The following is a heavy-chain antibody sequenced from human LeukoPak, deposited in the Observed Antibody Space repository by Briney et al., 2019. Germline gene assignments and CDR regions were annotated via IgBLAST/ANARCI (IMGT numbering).Heavy chain of an antibody. D-gene: IGHD3-10*01. CDR1: GDSISGSRYY. V-gene: IGHV4-39*01. CDR2: IYYSGST. J-gene: IGHJ4*02. Sequence: SETLSLTCTVSGDSISGSRYYWAWIRQPPGKGLEWIGSIYYSGSTYYSPSLKSRVTISVDTSKNQFSLKLSSVTAADTAVYYCARHGWFGELFPPDYWGQGTLVTVSS. CDR3: ARHGWFGELFPPDY.